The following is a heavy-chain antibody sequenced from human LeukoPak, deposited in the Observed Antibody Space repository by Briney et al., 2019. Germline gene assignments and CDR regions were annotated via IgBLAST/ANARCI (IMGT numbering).Heavy chain of an antibody. CDR2: INVGNGNT. J-gene: IGHJ4*02. CDR3: ARLTVTPYYFDY. Sequence: GASVKVSCKASGYTFTSYAIHWVRRAPGQSPEWMGWINVGNGNTKYSQKFQGRVTITRDTSASTAYMELSSLRSEDTAVYYCARLTVTPYYFDYWGQGTLVTVSS. CDR1: GYTFTSYA. D-gene: IGHD4-17*01. V-gene: IGHV1-3*01.